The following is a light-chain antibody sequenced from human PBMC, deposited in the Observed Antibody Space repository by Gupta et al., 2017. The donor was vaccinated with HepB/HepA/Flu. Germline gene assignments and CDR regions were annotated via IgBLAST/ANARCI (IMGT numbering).Light chain of an antibody. CDR2: DNS. V-gene: IGLV1-51*01. J-gene: IGLJ3*02. Sequence: QSVLTQPPSVSAAPGQRVTISCSGSTSNIGNNYVSWYQQPPGTAPKLLMFDNSKRHSGIPARFSGSKSGTSATLGITRLHTGVEADYYCGTYDVSRSLWVLGAGTNLTVL. CDR3: GTYDVSRSLWV. CDR1: TSNIGNNY.